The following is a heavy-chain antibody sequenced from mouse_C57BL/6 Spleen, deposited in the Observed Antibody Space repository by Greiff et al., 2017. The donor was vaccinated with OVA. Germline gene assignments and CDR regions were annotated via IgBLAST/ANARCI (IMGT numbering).Heavy chain of an antibody. D-gene: IGHD1-1*01. CDR1: GYSFTGYY. J-gene: IGHJ1*03. CDR3: ARPITTVVATKNWYFDV. CDR2: INPSTGGT. V-gene: IGHV1-42*01. Sequence: VQLQQSGPELVKPGASVKISCKASGYSFTGYYMNWVKQSPEKSLEWIGEINPSTGGTTYNQKFKAKATLTVDESSSTAYMQLKSLTSEDSAVYYCARPITTVVATKNWYFDVWGTGTTVTVSS.